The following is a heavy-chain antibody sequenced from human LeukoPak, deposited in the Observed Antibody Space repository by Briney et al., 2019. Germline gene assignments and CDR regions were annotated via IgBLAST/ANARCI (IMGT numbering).Heavy chain of an antibody. D-gene: IGHD3-16*01. CDR3: AVGGGY. CDR2: ISSRGRTI. J-gene: IGHJ4*02. Sequence: GGSLRLSCAVSGFXFSSYEINWVRQAPGKGLEWVSYISSRGRTIYYADSVKGRFTISRDNAKNSLFLQMNSLRAEDTAVYYCAVGGGYWGQGTLVTVSS. V-gene: IGHV3-48*03. CDR1: GFXFSSYE.